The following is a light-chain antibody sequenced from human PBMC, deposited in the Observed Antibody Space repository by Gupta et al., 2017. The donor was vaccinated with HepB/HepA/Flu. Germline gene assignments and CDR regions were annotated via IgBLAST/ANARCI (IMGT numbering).Light chain of an antibody. CDR3: QQYNNWPPWT. J-gene: IGKJ1*01. CDR1: QSVGTN. V-gene: IGKV3-15*01. Sequence: EIVMTHSQATLSVSPGERATLSCRASQSVGTNLAWYQQRPGQAPRLLIYRSTARATGVPARFSGSGSGTEFTLSISSLQSVDFAVYYCQQYNNWPPWTFGQGTKVELK. CDR2: RST.